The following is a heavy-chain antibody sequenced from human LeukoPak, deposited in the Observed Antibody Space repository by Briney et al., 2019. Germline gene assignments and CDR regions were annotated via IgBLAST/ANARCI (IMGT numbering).Heavy chain of an antibody. CDR3: ARGDYYDSSGYFQ. D-gene: IGHD3-22*01. CDR1: GGSFSGYY. CDR2: INHSGST. J-gene: IGHJ4*02. Sequence: PSETLSLTCAVYGGSFSGYYWSWIRQPPGKGLEWIGEINHSGSTNYNPSLKSRVTISVDTSKNQFSLKLSSVTAADTAVYFCARGDYYDSSGYFQWGQGTLVTVSS. V-gene: IGHV4-34*01.